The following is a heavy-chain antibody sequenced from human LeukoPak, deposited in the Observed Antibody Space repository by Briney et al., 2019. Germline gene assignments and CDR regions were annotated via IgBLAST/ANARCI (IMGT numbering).Heavy chain of an antibody. J-gene: IGHJ4*02. V-gene: IGHV3-7*02. CDR1: GFTFSGYW. CDR2: IKQDGSDK. Sequence: GGSLRLSCAASGFTFSGYWMTWVRQAPGKGLEWVADIKQDGSDKYYVDSVKGRFTISRDNAKNSLYLQMNSLRAEDTSVYYCARNYGGYPYWGQGTLVTVSS. CDR3: ARNYGGYPY. D-gene: IGHD4-23*01.